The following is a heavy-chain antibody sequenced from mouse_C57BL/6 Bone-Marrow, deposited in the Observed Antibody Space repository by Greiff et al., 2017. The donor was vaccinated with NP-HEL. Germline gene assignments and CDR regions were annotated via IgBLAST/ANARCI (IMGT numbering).Heavy chain of an antibody. CDR3: ARLRLSLTTAYYAMDY. D-gene: IGHD1-2*01. Sequence: EVMLVESGGGLVQPGGSLKLSCAASGFTFSDYYMYWVRQTLEKRLEWVAYISNGGGSNYYPDTVQGRFPISRDNAKNTLYLQMSRLKSEDTAMYYCARLRLSLTTAYYAMDYWGQGTSVTVSS. J-gene: IGHJ4*01. CDR2: ISNGGGSN. V-gene: IGHV5-12*01. CDR1: GFTFSDYY.